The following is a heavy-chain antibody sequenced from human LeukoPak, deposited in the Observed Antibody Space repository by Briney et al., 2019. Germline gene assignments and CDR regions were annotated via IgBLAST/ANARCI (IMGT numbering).Heavy chain of an antibody. J-gene: IGHJ4*02. V-gene: IGHV4-39*07. D-gene: IGHD3-3*01. CDR1: GGSISSSSYY. Sequence: SETLSLTCTVSGGSISSSSYYWGWIRQPPGKGLEWIGSIYYSGSTYYNPSLKSRVTISVDTSKNQFSLKLSSVTAADAAVYYCARASTVNDFWSGSIMHYFDYWGQGTLVTVSS. CDR2: IYYSGST. CDR3: ARASTVNDFWSGSIMHYFDY.